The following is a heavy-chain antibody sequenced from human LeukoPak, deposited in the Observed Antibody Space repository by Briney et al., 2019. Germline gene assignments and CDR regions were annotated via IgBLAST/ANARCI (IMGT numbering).Heavy chain of an antibody. Sequence: PGGSLRLSCAASGFTFSSYGMHWVRQAPGKGLEWVAVISYDGSNKYYADSVKGRFTISRDNSKNTLYLQMNSLRAEDTAVYYCAKGSSGWYFGGNTDYWGRGTLVTVSS. V-gene: IGHV3-30*18. CDR2: ISYDGSNK. D-gene: IGHD6-19*01. CDR1: GFTFSSYG. J-gene: IGHJ4*02. CDR3: AKGSSGWYFGGNTDY.